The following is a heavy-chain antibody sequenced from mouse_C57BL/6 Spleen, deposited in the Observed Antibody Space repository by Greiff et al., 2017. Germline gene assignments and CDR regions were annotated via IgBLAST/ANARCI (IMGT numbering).Heavy chain of an antibody. CDR1: GYTFTSYW. CDR2: IYPSSGST. J-gene: IGHJ2*01. CDR3: ARDYYGSSYGY. V-gene: IGHV1-55*01. D-gene: IGHD1-1*01. Sequence: QVQLQQPGAELVKPGASVKMSCKASGYTFTSYWITWVKQRPGQGLEWIGDIYPSSGSTNYNEKFKSKATLTVDTSSSTAYMQLSSLTSEDSAVYYCARDYYGSSYGYWGQGTTLTVSS.